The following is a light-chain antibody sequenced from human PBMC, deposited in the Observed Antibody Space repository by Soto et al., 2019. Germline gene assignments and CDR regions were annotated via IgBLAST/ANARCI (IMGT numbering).Light chain of an antibody. V-gene: IGKV1-27*01. CDR3: QKDNRTPRT. CDR2: EAS. J-gene: IGKJ1*01. CDR1: QGIRDY. Sequence: DIQMTQSPSSLSASVGDRVTITCRASQGIRDYLAWYQQKPGKVPKLLIYEASTLQSGVPSRFSGSGSGTDFALTISSLQPEDVATYYCQKDNRTPRTFGQGTKVEIK.